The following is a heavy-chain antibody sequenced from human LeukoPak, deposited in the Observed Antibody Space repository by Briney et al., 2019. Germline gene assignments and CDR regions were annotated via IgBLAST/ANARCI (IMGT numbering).Heavy chain of an antibody. J-gene: IGHJ4*02. V-gene: IGHV3-23*01. CDR2: ISGSGGST. Sequence: GGSLRLSCAASGFTFSTFAMSWVRQAPGKGLEWVSAISGSGGSTYYADSVKGRFTISRDNSKNTLYLQMNSLRAEDTAVYYCAKDRYYYDSSGYYYFDYWGQGTLVTVSS. CDR1: GFTFSTFA. D-gene: IGHD3-22*01. CDR3: AKDRYYYDSSGYYYFDY.